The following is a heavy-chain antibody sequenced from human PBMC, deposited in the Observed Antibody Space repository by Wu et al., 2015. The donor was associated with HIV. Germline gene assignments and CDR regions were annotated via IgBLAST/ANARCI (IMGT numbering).Heavy chain of an antibody. V-gene: IGHV1-2*02. J-gene: IGHJ6*03. CDR3: AVRGGCSGGSCYTSYYYYMDV. CDR1: GYTFTGYY. D-gene: IGHD2-15*01. Sequence: QVQLVQSGAEVKKPGASVKVSCKASGYTFTGYYMHWVRQAPGQGLEWMGWINPNSGGTNYAQKFQGRVTMTRDTSISTAYMELSRLRSDDTAVYYCAVRGGCSGGSCYTSYYYYMDVWGKGDHG. CDR2: INPNSGGT.